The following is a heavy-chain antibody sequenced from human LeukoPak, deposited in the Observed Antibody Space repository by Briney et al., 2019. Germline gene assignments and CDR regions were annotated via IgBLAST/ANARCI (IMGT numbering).Heavy chain of an antibody. V-gene: IGHV3-48*03. J-gene: IGHJ4*02. CDR1: GFTFSSYE. CDR2: ISSSGSNI. Sequence: GGTLRLSCAASGFTFSSYEMNWVRQAPGKGLEWVSYISSSGSNIYYADSVKGRFTISRDNAKNSLYLQMNSLRAEDTAVYYCARDRDFLGSGWSNSFDYWGQGTLVTVSS. CDR3: ARDRDFLGSGWSNSFDY. D-gene: IGHD6-19*01.